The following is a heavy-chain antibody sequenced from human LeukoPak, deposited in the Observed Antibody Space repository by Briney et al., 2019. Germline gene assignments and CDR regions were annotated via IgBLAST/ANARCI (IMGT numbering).Heavy chain of an antibody. V-gene: IGHV1-8*01. D-gene: IGHD6-13*01. CDR2: MNPNSGNT. J-gene: IGHJ5*02. CDR1: GYTFTSYD. CDR3: ARGRQYSSSWYVANWFDP. Sequence: ASVKVSCKASGYTFTSYDINWVRQATGQGLEWMGWMNPNSGNTGYAQKFQGRVTMTRNTSVSTAYMELSSLRSEDTAVYYCARGRQYSSSWYVANWFDPWGQGTLVTVSS.